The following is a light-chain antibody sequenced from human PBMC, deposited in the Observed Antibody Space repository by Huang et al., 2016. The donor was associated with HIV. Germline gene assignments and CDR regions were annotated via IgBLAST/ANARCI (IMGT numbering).Light chain of an antibody. CDR1: QSISSTY. V-gene: IGKV3-20*01. CDR3: QQYAISPGT. CDR2: DAS. J-gene: IGKJ1*01. Sequence: EIVLTQSPGTLSLSPGERATLSCRASQSISSTYLAWYQHKPGQAPRLLIYDASSRATGIPDRFSGSGSGTDFTLTISRLEPGDFAVYYCQQYAISPGTFGQGTKVEIK.